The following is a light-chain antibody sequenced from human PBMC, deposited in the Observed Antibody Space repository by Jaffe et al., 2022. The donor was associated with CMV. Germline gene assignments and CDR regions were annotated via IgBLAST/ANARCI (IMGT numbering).Light chain of an antibody. CDR1: SSDVGNYNL. V-gene: IGLV2-23*02. Sequence: QSALTQPASVSGSPGQSITISCTGTSSDVGNYNLVSWYQQHPGKAPNLMIYEVTKRPSGVSDRFSGSKSGNTASLTISGLQAEDEADYYCCSYAGGSTSYVFGTGTTVIVL. CDR2: EVT. CDR3: CSYAGGSTSYV. J-gene: IGLJ1*01.